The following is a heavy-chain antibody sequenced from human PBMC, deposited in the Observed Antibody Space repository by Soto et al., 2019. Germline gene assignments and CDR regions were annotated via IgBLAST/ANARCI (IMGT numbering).Heavy chain of an antibody. Sequence: QVHLVQSGAEVKKPGASVKVSFKGSGYTFTSYAITWVRQAPGQGLEWMGWISAHNGNTDYAQKLQGRVTVTRDTSTSTAYMELRSLRSDDTAVYYCARGRYGDYWGQGALVTVSS. CDR3: ARGRYGDY. CDR1: GYTFTSYA. V-gene: IGHV1-18*01. CDR2: ISAHNGNT. D-gene: IGHD1-1*01. J-gene: IGHJ4*02.